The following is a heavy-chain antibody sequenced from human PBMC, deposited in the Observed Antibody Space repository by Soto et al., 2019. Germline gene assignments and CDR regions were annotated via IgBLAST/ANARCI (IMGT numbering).Heavy chain of an antibody. Sequence: SETLSLTCTVSGGSISTSSYFWGWIRQPPGKGLEWIGTIYYTGTTFYNPSLKSRLTISVDTSKNQFSLKLSSVTAADTAVYYCARLLPVVPTDYWGQGTMVTVSS. J-gene: IGHJ4*02. D-gene: IGHD2-21*01. CDR3: ARLLPVVPTDY. V-gene: IGHV4-39*01. CDR1: GGSISTSSYF. CDR2: IYYTGTT.